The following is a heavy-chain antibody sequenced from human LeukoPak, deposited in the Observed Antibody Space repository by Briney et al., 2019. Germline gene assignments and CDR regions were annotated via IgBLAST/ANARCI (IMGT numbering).Heavy chain of an antibody. Sequence: ASVKVSCKASGYTFTGYYMHWVRQAPGQGLEWMGRINPNSGGTNYAQKFQGRVTMTRDTSISTAYMELSRLRSDDTAVYYCARYYYDSSGYYSEVDYWGQGTLVTVSS. CDR1: GYTFTGYY. D-gene: IGHD3-22*01. V-gene: IGHV1-2*06. CDR2: INPNSGGT. J-gene: IGHJ4*02. CDR3: ARYYYDSSGYYSEVDY.